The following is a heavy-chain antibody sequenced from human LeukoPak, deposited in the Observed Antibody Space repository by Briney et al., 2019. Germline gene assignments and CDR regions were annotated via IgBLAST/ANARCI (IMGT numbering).Heavy chain of an antibody. CDR2: VYYITNT. Sequence: PAGTLSLTYTVSGASVGSAGYYWSWLRQPPGGGLEWVGYVYYITNTNYHPSLKNRANMSVNTSRNQFSQKVSSVTRAGAGGYLCARQLYSYGTAFDYWGQGTLVTVSP. V-gene: IGHV4-61*08. CDR1: GASVGSAGYY. D-gene: IGHD5-18*01. J-gene: IGHJ4*02. CDR3: ARQLYSYGTAFDY.